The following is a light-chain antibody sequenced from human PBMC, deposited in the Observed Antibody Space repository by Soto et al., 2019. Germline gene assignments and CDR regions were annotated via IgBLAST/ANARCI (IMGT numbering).Light chain of an antibody. CDR3: QKYYGAPFT. CDR1: RGIVTY. V-gene: IGKV1-27*01. Sequence: DIQMTQSPSSLSASVGDRVTITCRASRGIVTYLAWYQQKSGIPPKLLIYGASTLQSGVPSRFSGSGSGTDFTLTISSLQPADVATYYCQKYYGAPFTFGPGTKVDL. J-gene: IGKJ3*01. CDR2: GAS.